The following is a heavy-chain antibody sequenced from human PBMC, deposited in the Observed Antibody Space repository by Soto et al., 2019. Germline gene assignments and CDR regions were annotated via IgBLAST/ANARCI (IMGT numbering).Heavy chain of an antibody. D-gene: IGHD4-17*01. CDR1: GFTFSSYA. CDR3: AKEHGDDVGGNWFDP. CDR2: ISGSGGST. Sequence: EVQLLESGGGLVQPGGSLRLSCAASGFTFSSYAMSWVRQAPGKGLEWVSAISGSGGSTYYADSVKGRFTISRDNAKNALYLQMNSLRAEDTAVYYCAKEHGDDVGGNWFDPWGQGTLVTVSS. J-gene: IGHJ5*02. V-gene: IGHV3-23*01.